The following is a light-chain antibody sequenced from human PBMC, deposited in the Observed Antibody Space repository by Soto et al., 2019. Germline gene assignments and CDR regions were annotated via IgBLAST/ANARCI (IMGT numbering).Light chain of an antibody. Sequence: IVLTPSPGPLSLSPGERATLSCRASQSFSSSALAWYQQKPGQAPRLLIYDASNRATGIPARFSGSGSGTDFTLTISSLEPEDFAVYYCQQRSNWPLTFGGGTKVDIK. V-gene: IGKV3-11*01. CDR1: QSFSSSA. J-gene: IGKJ4*01. CDR2: DAS. CDR3: QQRSNWPLT.